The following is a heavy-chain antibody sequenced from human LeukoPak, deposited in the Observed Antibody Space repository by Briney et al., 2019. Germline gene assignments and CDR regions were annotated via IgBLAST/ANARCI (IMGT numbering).Heavy chain of an antibody. CDR3: ARDNDFFDY. V-gene: IGHV4-4*07. CDR1: GGSINTYY. Sequence: SETLSLTCSVSGGSINTYYWSCIRQPAGKGLEWIGRVHSSGSTHYNPSLKSRVTMSLDTSKNQFSLKLTSVTAADTAVYYCARDNDFFDYWGQGTLVTVSS. CDR2: VHSSGST. J-gene: IGHJ4*02.